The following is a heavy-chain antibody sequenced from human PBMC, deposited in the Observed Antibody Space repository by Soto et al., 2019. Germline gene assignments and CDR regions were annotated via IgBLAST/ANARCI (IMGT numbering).Heavy chain of an antibody. D-gene: IGHD3-16*01. Sequence: QVQLVQSGAEVKKPGSSVKVSCKASGGTFSSYTISWVRQAPGQGLEWMGRIIPILGIANYAQKFQGRVTITADKSPSTAYMELSSLRSEDTAVYYCARFMVIGDYGMDVWGQGTTGTVSS. CDR3: ARFMVIGDYGMDV. CDR2: IIPILGIA. V-gene: IGHV1-69*02. CDR1: GGTFSSYT. J-gene: IGHJ6*02.